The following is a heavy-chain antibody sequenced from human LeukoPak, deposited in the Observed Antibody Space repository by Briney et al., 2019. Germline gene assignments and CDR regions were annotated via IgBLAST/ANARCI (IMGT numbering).Heavy chain of an antibody. V-gene: IGHV4-61*02. Sequence: PSQTLSLTCTVSGGSISSGSYYWSWIRQPAGKGLEWIGRIYTSGSTNYNPSLKSRVTISVDTSKNQFSLKLSSVTAADTAVYYCARVVDYDFWSGYPGDAFDIWGQGTVVTVSS. CDR1: GGSISSGSYY. J-gene: IGHJ3*02. D-gene: IGHD3-3*01. CDR3: ARVVDYDFWSGYPGDAFDI. CDR2: IYTSGST.